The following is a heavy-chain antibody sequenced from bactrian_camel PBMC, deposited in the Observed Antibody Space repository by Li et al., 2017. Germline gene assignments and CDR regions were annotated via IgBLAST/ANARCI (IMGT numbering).Heavy chain of an antibody. CDR2: VNSAGSST. V-gene: IGHV3S35*01. J-gene: IGHJ6*01. D-gene: IGHD6*01. CDR3: VREQMAVVGIAIFSY. Sequence: VQLVESGGGLVQPGGSLRLSCAASGFTFSSYAMSWVRQAPGKGLEWVSSVNSAGSSTYYVDSVKGRFTISRDNAKNTVYLRMNSLKPEDTAVYYCVREQMAVVGIAIFSYWGQGTQVTVS. CDR1: GFTFSSYA.